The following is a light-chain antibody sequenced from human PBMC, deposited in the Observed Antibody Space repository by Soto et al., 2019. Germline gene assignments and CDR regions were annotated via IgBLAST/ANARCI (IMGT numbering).Light chain of an antibody. CDR2: AAS. CDR1: QGISSY. V-gene: IGKV1-8*01. J-gene: IGKJ2*01. Sequence: AIRMTQSPSSLSASTGDRVTITCRASQGISSYLAWYQQKPGKAPKLLIYAASTLQSGVPSSFSGSGSGTDVTLTIICLQSEDFATDYCQQYYSYPHTFGQGTKLEIK. CDR3: QQYYSYPHT.